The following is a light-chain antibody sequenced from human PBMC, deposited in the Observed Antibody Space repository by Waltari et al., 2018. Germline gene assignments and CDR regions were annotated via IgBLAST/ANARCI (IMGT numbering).Light chain of an antibody. CDR2: GAS. CDR3: QQYNNWPLT. CDR1: QSVSNN. V-gene: IGKV3-15*01. J-gene: IGKJ1*01. Sequence: ETVMTQSPATLSVSPGERATLSGRASQSVSNNLAWYQQKPGQAPRLLVYGASTRATGFPARFSGSGSGTEFTLTISSLQSEDFAIYYCQQYNNWPLTFGQGTKVEVK.